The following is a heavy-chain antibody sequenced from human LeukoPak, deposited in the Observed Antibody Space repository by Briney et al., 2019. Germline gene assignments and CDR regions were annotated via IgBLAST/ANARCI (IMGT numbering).Heavy chain of an antibody. CDR3: AKDLDGWSSSWYEDFDY. Sequence: GGSLRLSSAASGFTFSSHAMSWVRPAPGKRLEWVSAISGSGGSTYYADSVKGRFTISRDNSKNTLYLQMNSLRAEDTAVYYCAKDLDGWSSSWYEDFDYWGQGTLVTVSS. D-gene: IGHD6-13*01. J-gene: IGHJ4*02. CDR2: ISGSGGST. V-gene: IGHV3-23*01. CDR1: GFTFSSHA.